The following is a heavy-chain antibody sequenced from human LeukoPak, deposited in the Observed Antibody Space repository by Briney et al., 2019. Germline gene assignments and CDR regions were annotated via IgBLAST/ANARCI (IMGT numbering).Heavy chain of an antibody. CDR3: ARGDYYGSGSYYRVLDY. V-gene: IGHV3-20*04. D-gene: IGHD3-10*01. J-gene: IGHJ4*02. CDR1: GFTFDEYG. CDR2: ISWNGGTT. Sequence: GGSLRLSCAASGFTFDEYGMSWVRQAPGKGLEWVSGISWNGGTTVYADSVKGRFTISRDNAKNSLYLQMNSLRAEDTALYYCARGDYYGSGSYYRVLDYWGQGTLVTVSS.